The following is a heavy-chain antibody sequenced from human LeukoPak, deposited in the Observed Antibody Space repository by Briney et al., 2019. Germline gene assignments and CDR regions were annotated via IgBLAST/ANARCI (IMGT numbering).Heavy chain of an antibody. CDR2: IIPILGTA. J-gene: IGHJ3*02. CDR1: GGTFSSYA. D-gene: IGHD3-10*01. CDR3: ARDRYYGSGSYFDAFDI. V-gene: IGHV1-69*13. Sequence: SVKVSCKASGGTFSSYAISWVRQAPGQGLEWMGGIIPILGTANYAQKFQGRVTITADESTSTAYMELSSLRSEDTAVYYCARDRYYGSGSYFDAFDIWGQGTMVTVSS.